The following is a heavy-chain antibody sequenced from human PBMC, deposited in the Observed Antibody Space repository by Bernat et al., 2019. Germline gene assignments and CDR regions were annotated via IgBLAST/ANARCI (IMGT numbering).Heavy chain of an antibody. CDR2: IIPIFGTA. D-gene: IGHD4-11*01. CDR1: GGTFSSYA. J-gene: IGHJ5*02. Sequence: QVQLVQSGAEVKKPGSSVKVSCKASGGTFSSYAISWVRQAPGQGLEWMGGIIPIFGTANYAQKFQRRVPIPTDDSTSTAYLALSSLRSADTAVYYCARVSVRLQYFGAVDPWGQGTLVTVSS. V-gene: IGHV1-69*01. CDR3: ARVSVRLQYFGAVDP.